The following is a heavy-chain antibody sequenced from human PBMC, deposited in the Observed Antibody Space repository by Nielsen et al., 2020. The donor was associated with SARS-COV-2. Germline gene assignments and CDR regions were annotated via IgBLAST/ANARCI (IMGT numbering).Heavy chain of an antibody. CDR1: GFTFSSYS. D-gene: IGHD2-2*01. V-gene: IGHV3-21*01. J-gene: IGHJ4*01. Sequence: GESLKISCAASGFTFSSYSMNWDRQAPGKGLEWVSSISSSSSYIYYADSVKGRFTISRDNAKNSLYLQMNSLRAEDTAVYYCARDWGWCSSTSCPFDYWGQGTLVTVSS. CDR2: ISSSSSYI. CDR3: ARDWGWCSSTSCPFDY.